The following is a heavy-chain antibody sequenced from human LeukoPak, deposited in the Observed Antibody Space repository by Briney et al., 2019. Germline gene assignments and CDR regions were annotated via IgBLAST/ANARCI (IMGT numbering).Heavy chain of an antibody. Sequence: SETLSLTCAVYSGSFSTYYWSWIRQPPGKGLEWIGEIHHSGSTNYNPSLKSRVTMSVDTSKIQFSLNLSSVTAADTAVYYCARWSGGNSLDYWGQGTLVTVSS. CDR1: SGSFSTYY. V-gene: IGHV4-34*01. J-gene: IGHJ4*02. D-gene: IGHD3-16*01. CDR2: IHHSGST. CDR3: ARWSGGNSLDY.